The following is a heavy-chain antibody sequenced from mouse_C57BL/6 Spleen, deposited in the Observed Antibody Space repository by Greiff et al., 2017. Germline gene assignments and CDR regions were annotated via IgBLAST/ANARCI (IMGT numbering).Heavy chain of an antibody. Sequence: EVKLQQSGPELVKPGASVKISCKASGYTFTDYYMNWVKQSHGKSLEWIGDINPNNGGTSYNQKFKGKATLTVAKSSSTAYMELRSLTSEDSAVYYCARGGWADYWGQGTTLTVSS. CDR2: INPNNGGT. V-gene: IGHV1-26*01. J-gene: IGHJ2*01. CDR3: ARGGWADY. D-gene: IGHD3-3*01. CDR1: GYTFTDYY.